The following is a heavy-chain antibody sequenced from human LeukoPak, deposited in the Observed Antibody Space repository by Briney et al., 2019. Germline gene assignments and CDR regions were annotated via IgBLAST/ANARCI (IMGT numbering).Heavy chain of an antibody. CDR3: AKWGDYDILTGYYDSDY. CDR1: GFIFSNYA. Sequence: GGSLRPSCAASGFIFSNYAMSWVRPAPGKGLEGVSAIGGRDGYTYHPDSVKGRFTVSRDDPKHTLYLQMNALRVEDTAVYYCAKWGDYDILTGYYDSDYWGHGTLVTVSS. V-gene: IGHV3-23*01. CDR2: IGGRDGYT. J-gene: IGHJ4*01. D-gene: IGHD3-9*01.